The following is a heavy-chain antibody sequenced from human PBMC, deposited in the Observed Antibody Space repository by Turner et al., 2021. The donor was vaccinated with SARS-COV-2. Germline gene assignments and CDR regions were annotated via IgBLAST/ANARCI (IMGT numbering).Heavy chain of an antibody. CDR3: TTGLCSGGSCHWDDAFEI. CDR1: AFAFNNAW. CDR2: IKSKSEGATT. D-gene: IGHD2-15*01. V-gene: IGHV3-15*01. J-gene: IGHJ3*02. Sequence: VQLVESGGGVVQPGRSLRLSCAASAFAFNNAWLTWVRQAPGKGLEWVGRIKSKSEGATTDYAAPVKDRFSISRDDSKNTVDLQMNSLESDDTAVYYCTTGLCSGGSCHWDDAFEIWGLGTMVTVSS.